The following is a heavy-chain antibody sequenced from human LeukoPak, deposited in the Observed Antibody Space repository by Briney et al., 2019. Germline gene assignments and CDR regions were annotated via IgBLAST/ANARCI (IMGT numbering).Heavy chain of an antibody. V-gene: IGHV1-8*01. CDR3: ARGGYSSGWYGEGYFDY. D-gene: IGHD6-19*01. CDR1: GYTFTSYD. Sequence: ASVKVSCKASGYTFTSYDINWVRQATGQGLEWMGWMNPNSGNTGYAQKIQGRVTMTRNTSISTAYMELSSLRSEDTAVYYCARGGYSSGWYGEGYFDYWGQGTLVTVSS. CDR2: MNPNSGNT. J-gene: IGHJ4*02.